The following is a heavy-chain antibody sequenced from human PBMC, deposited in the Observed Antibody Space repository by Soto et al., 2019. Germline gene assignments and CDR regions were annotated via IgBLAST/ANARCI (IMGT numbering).Heavy chain of an antibody. D-gene: IGHD3-10*01. V-gene: IGHV3-11*01. CDR3: GRVRARLLFASGSFSV. CDR2: ISGSGKTT. J-gene: IGHJ6*04. CDR1: NFTFNDFY. Sequence: GGFLRLSCEASNFTFNDFYMGWIRQAPGKGLEWVSSISGSGKTTSYADSVKGRFTISRDNAKNSLFLQMNNLRVADTALYFCGRVRARLLFASGSFSVWGTGTSVTVSS.